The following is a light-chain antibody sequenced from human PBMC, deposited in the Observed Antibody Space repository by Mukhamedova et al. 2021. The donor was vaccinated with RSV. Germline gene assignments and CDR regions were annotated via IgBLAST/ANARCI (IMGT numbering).Light chain of an antibody. CDR2: LGS. CDR3: MQSLQTWT. V-gene: IGKV2-28*01. Sequence: YMGKPGQSPQLLIYLGSNRASGVPDRFSGSGSGTDFTLKISRLEAEDVGVYYCMQSLQTWTFGQGSRVEIK. J-gene: IGKJ1*01.